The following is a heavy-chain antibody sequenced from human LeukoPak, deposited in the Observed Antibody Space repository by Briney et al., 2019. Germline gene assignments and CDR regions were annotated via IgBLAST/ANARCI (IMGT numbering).Heavy chain of an antibody. CDR3: ARISSSNWYNERGAFDV. Sequence: PSETLPLTCTVSGGSISSYYWSCVRQPPGKGLEWVGFVYYTGSTNYSPSLKSRVTISVDTSKNQFSLKLRSVTAADTAVYYCARISSSNWYNERGAFDVWGQGTMVTVSS. V-gene: IGHV4-59*01. CDR1: GGSISSYY. D-gene: IGHD6-13*01. J-gene: IGHJ3*01. CDR2: VYYTGST.